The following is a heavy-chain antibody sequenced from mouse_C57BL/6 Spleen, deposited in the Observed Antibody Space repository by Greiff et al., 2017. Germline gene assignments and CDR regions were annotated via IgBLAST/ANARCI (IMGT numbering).Heavy chain of an antibody. CDR1: GYTFTSYW. Sequence: QVQLQQPGAELVRPGSSVKLSCKASGYTFTSYWMHWVKQRPIQGLEWIGNIDPSDSETPYNQKFKDKDTLTVDKDSSTAYMQLSSLTSEDSAVYYCARGNLIYDGYYGWFAYWGQGTLVTVSA. J-gene: IGHJ3*01. V-gene: IGHV1-52*01. CDR3: ARGNLIYDGYYGWFAY. D-gene: IGHD2-3*01. CDR2: IDPSDSET.